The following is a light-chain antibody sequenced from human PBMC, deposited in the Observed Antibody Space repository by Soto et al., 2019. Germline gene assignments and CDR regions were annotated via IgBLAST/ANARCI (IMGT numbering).Light chain of an antibody. CDR2: GTS. J-gene: IGKJ2*01. Sequence: EIVLTQSPGTLSLSPGERATLSCRASQTVNINYLTWYQQKPGQAPRVLIHGTSTRATGIPDRFSGSGSGTDFTLTISRLEPEAFAVYYCQQYGNSPMYNFGQGTKLEIK. CDR1: QTVNINY. V-gene: IGKV3-20*01. CDR3: QQYGNSPMYN.